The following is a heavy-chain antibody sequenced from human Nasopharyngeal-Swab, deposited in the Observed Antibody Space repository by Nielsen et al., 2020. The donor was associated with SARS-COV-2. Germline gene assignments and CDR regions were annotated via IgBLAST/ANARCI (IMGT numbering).Heavy chain of an antibody. Sequence: GESLKISCAASGFTVSSNYMSWVRQAPGKGLEWVSVFYSGGSTYYADSVKDRFTIIRDDSKNTLYLQMNSLRPEDTAVYYCARDPGGWSVATKGYWGQGTLVTVSS. CDR1: GFTVSSNY. V-gene: IGHV3-66*01. D-gene: IGHD5-12*01. CDR2: FYSGGST. CDR3: ARDPGGWSVATKGY. J-gene: IGHJ4*02.